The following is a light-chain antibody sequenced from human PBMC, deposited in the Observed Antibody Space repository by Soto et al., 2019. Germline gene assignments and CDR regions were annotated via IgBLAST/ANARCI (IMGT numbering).Light chain of an antibody. Sequence: QSALTQPPSVSGSPGQSITISCTGPSSDLGGYKYVSWYQQHPHRPPRLMIYEVGYRPSGVPNRFSGSPSCSTAALTISWRQAEADADYYFCSSTGSSTPYVFGSGTKVTVL. CDR1: SSDLGGYKY. CDR2: EVG. CDR3: CSSTGSSTPYV. V-gene: IGLV2-14*01. J-gene: IGLJ1*01.